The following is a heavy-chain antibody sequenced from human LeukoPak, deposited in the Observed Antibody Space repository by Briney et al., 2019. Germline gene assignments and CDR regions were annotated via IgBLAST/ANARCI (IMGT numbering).Heavy chain of an antibody. CDR3: ARSIAAASSSYYFDY. CDR2: IKQDGSEK. J-gene: IGHJ4*02. D-gene: IGHD6-13*01. V-gene: IGHV3-7*01. Sequence: PGGSLRLSCAASGLTFSSYWMSWVRQAPGKGLERVANIKQDGSEKYYVDSVKGRFTISRDNAKNSLYLQMNSLRAEDTAVYYCARSIAAASSSYYFDYWGRGTLVTVSS. CDR1: GLTFSSYW.